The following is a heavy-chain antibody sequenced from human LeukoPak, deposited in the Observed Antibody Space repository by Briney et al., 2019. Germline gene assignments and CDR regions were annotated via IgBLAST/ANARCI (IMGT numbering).Heavy chain of an antibody. CDR3: AKVLFYEYQLLYYYYYGMDV. D-gene: IGHD2-2*01. CDR2: ISGSGGST. V-gene: IGHV3-23*01. J-gene: IGHJ6*02. Sequence: GSLRLSCAASGFTFSSYAMSWVRQAPGKGLEWVSAISGSGGSTYYADSVKGRFTISRDNSKNTLYLQMNSLRAEDTAVYYCAKVLFYEYQLLYYYYYGMDVWGQGTTVTVSS. CDR1: GFTFSSYA.